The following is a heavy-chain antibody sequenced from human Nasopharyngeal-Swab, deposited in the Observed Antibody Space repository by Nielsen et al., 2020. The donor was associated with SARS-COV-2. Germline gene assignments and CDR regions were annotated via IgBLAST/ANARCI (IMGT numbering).Heavy chain of an antibody. CDR1: GGTFSSYA. V-gene: IGHV3-30*04. CDR2: ISYDGSNK. J-gene: IGHJ4*02. Sequence: SCKASGGTFSSYAMHWVRQAPGKGLEWLAVISYDGSNKYYADSVKGRFTISRDNSKNTLYLQMNSLRAEDTAVYYCAREYYYGSGSLDYWGQGTLVTVSS. D-gene: IGHD3-10*01. CDR3: AREYYYGSGSLDY.